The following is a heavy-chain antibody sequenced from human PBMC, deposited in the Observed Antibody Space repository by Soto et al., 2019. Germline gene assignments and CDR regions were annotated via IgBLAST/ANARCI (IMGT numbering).Heavy chain of an antibody. V-gene: IGHV1-18*01. CDR1: GYSFTSYG. CDR2: ISAYNGNT. D-gene: IGHD3-22*01. J-gene: IGHJ6*02. CDR3: ARETYHYDSSGYFGLDV. Sequence: QVQLVQSGAEVKKPGASVKVSCKASGYSFTSYGISWVRQAPGQGLEWMGWISAYNGNTNYAQKFQARVTMTTDTSTKTAYMELRSLRSDDTALYYCARETYHYDSSGYFGLDVWGQGTTVTVSS.